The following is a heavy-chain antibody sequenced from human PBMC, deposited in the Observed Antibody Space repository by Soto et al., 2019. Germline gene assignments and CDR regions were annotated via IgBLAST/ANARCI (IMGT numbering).Heavy chain of an antibody. CDR1: GGSISSGGYS. J-gene: IGHJ4*02. CDR3: ARGNQYYYDSSGYYDIFDY. D-gene: IGHD3-22*01. CDR2: IYHSGST. V-gene: IGHV4-30-2*01. Sequence: SETLSLTCAVSGGSISSGGYSWSWIRQPPGKGLEWIGYIYHSGSTYYNPSLKSRVTISVDRSKNQFSLKLSSVTAADTAVYYCARGNQYYYDSSGYYDIFDYWGQGTLVTVSS.